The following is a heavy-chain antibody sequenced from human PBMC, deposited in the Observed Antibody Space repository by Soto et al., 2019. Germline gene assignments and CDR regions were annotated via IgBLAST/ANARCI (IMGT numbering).Heavy chain of an antibody. CDR2: IYHSGST. J-gene: IGHJ4*02. CDR1: GASISTYY. Sequence: TSETLSLTCSVSGASISTYYWSWFRQPPGKGLEWIGYIYHSGSTYYNPSLKSRVTISVDRSKNQFSLKLSSVTAADTAVYYCARSMTKVTTNDYWGQGSLVTVPQ. D-gene: IGHD4-17*01. V-gene: IGHV4-59*12. CDR3: ARSMTKVTTNDY.